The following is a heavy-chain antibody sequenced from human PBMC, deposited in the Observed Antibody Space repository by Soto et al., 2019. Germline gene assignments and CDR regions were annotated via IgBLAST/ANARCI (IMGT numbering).Heavy chain of an antibody. J-gene: IGHJ4*02. CDR2: INHSGST. CDR1: GGSFSGYY. V-gene: IGHV4-34*01. D-gene: IGHD6-13*01. Sequence: ATLSLTCAVYGGSFSGYYWSWMRQPPGKGLEWIGEINHSGSTNYNPSLKSRVTISVDTSKNQFSLKLSSVTAADTAVYYCARRGRIAAAGDYYFDYWGQGTLVTVSS. CDR3: ARRGRIAAAGDYYFDY.